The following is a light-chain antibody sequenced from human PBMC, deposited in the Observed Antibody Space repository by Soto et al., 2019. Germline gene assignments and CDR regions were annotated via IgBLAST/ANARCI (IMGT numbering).Light chain of an antibody. J-gene: IGLJ2*01. V-gene: IGLV2-8*01. CDR1: SSDVGGYKY. CDR2: EVN. CDR3: SSFAGGDIVL. Sequence: QSVLTQPPSASGSPGQSVTISCTGTSSDVGGYKYVSWYQQHPGKAPKLMIYEVNKRPSGVPDRFSGSKSGNTASLTVSGLQAEDEADYYCSSFAGGDIVLFGGGTKLTVL.